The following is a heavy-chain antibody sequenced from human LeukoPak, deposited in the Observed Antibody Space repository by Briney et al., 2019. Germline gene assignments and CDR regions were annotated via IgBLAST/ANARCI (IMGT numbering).Heavy chain of an antibody. V-gene: IGHV4-61*02. CDR3: ARRTYRGYAFDI. D-gene: IGHD4-11*01. CDR1: GGSISSGSYY. Sequence: PSETLSLTCTVSGGSISSGSYYWSWIRQPAGKGLECIGRIYTSGSTNYNPSLKSRVTISVDTSKNQFSLKLSSVTAADTAVYYCARRTYRGYAFDIWGQGTMVTVSS. CDR2: IYTSGST. J-gene: IGHJ3*02.